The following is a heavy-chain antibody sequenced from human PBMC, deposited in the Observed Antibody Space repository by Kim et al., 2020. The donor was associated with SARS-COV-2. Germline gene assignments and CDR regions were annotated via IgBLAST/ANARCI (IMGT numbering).Heavy chain of an antibody. J-gene: IGHJ4*02. Sequence: GGSLRLSCAASGFTFSNYAMSWVRQAPGKGLEWVSAISKSGAETWYADSVKGRFTISRDNSKKRLYLQMNSLRDEDTAIYYCVKEAAVSVTGGFDYWGQGPLVPVSS. CDR3: VKEAAVSVTGGFDY. V-gene: IGHV3-23*01. CDR1: GFTFSNYA. CDR2: ISKSGAET. D-gene: IGHD6-19*01.